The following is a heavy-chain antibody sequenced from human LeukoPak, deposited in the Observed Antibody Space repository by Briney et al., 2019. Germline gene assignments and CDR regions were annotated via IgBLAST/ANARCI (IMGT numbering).Heavy chain of an antibody. CDR3: ARSYEGAFDI. CDR1: GGSFSGYY. Sequence: SETLSLTCAVYGGSFSGYYWSLIRQPPGKGLEWIGEINHSGSTNYNPSLKSRVTISVDTSKNQFSLKLSSVTAADTAVYYCARSYEGAFDIWGQGTMVTVSS. D-gene: IGHD5-12*01. CDR2: INHSGST. V-gene: IGHV4-34*01. J-gene: IGHJ3*02.